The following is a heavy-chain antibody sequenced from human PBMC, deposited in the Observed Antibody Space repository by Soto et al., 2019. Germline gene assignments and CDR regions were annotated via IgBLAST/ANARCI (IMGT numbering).Heavy chain of an antibody. V-gene: IGHV3-30*18. Sequence: GGSLRLSCAASGFTFSSYGMHWVRQDPGKGLEWVAVISYDGSNKYYADSVKGRFTISRDNSKNTLYLQMNGLRAEDTAVYYCAKDFVPFDCSSPSCYAPGMDVWGQGTTVTVSS. CDR3: AKDFVPFDCSSPSCYAPGMDV. CDR2: ISYDGSNK. D-gene: IGHD2-2*01. CDR1: GFTFSSYG. J-gene: IGHJ6*02.